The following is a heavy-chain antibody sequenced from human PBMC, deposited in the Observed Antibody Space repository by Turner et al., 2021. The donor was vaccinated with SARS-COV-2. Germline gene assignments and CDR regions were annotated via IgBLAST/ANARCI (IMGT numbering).Heavy chain of an antibody. CDR1: GGSISSSTYY. Sequence: QLQLQESGPGLVKPSETLSLTCTVSGGSISSSTYYWGWVRQHPGKGLEGMGSIHYSGNTYYNPSLDSVITLSVETSKTPFSLILTSVSAADTAVYYCAGQPGGVIQCPKYFHHWGQGTLVTVSS. D-gene: IGHD2-8*01. V-gene: IGHV4-39*01. CDR3: AGQPGGVIQCPKYFHH. J-gene: IGHJ1*01. CDR2: IHYSGNT.